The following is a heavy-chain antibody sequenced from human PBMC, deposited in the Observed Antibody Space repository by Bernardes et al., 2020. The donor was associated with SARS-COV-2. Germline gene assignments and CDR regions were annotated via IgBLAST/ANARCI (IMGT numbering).Heavy chain of an antibody. CDR2: INPDGSTT. V-gene: IGHV3-74*01. D-gene: IGHD1-26*01. CDR1: GFTLSSYW. CDR3: ARAGSYRFDY. J-gene: IGHJ4*02. Sequence: GGSLRLSCAASGFTLSSYWIHWVRQAPGKGLVWVSRINPDGSTTNYADSVKGRFTISRDNAKNTVSLQMNSPRAEDTAVYYCARAGSYRFDYWGQGTLLTVSS.